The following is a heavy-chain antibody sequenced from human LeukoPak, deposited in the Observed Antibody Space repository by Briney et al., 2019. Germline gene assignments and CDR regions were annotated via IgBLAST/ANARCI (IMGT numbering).Heavy chain of an antibody. CDR2: INHSGST. V-gene: IGHV4-34*01. CDR1: GGSFSGYY. Sequence: KPSETLSLTCAVYGGSFSGYYWSWIRQPPGKGLEWIGEINHSGSTNYNPSLKSRVTISVDTSKNQFSLKLSSVTAADTAVYYCARQTDMIIVVTYFDYWGQGTQVTVSS. D-gene: IGHD3-22*01. CDR3: ARQTDMIIVVTYFDY. J-gene: IGHJ4*02.